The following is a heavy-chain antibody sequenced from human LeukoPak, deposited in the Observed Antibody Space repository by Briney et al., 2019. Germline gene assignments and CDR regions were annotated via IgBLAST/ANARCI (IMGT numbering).Heavy chain of an antibody. Sequence: SETLSLTCGGYGGSFSGYYCSWIPQPPGNGLEWIGEINHSGSTNYNPSLKSRVTISVDTSKNQFSLKLSSVTAADTAVYYCARGSQYSNGELDYWGQGTLVTVSS. CDR1: GGSFSGYY. J-gene: IGHJ4*02. CDR2: INHSGST. V-gene: IGHV4-34*01. CDR3: ARGSQYSNGELDY. D-gene: IGHD4-11*01.